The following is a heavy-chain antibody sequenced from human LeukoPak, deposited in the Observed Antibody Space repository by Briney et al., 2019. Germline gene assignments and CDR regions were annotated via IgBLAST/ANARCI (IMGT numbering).Heavy chain of an antibody. Sequence: GGSLRLSCAGPGFTFSNYWMSWVRQAPGKGLEWVATIKQDGSDKYYVDSMKGRFTISRDNAKNSLYLQMNSLRAEDTAVYYCAKDGDRNGMDVWGQGTTVTVSS. CDR2: IKQDGSDK. D-gene: IGHD7-27*01. CDR1: GFTFSNYW. J-gene: IGHJ6*02. CDR3: AKDGDRNGMDV. V-gene: IGHV3-7*01.